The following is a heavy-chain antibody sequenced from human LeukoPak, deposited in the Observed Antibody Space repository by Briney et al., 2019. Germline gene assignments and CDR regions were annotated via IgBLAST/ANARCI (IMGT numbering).Heavy chain of an antibody. Sequence: ASVKVSCKASGYTFTSYDINWVRQATGQGLEWMGWMNPNSGNTGYAQKFQGRVTMTRNTSISTAYMELSSLRSEDTAVYYCARGNEYCSSTSCYRLTLRDYYMDVWGKGTTVTVSS. J-gene: IGHJ6*03. CDR1: GYTFTSYD. CDR2: MNPNSGNT. V-gene: IGHV1-8*01. CDR3: ARGNEYCSSTSCYRLTLRDYYMDV. D-gene: IGHD2-2*01.